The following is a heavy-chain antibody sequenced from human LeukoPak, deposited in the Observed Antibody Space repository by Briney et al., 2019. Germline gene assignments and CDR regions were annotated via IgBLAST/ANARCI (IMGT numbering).Heavy chain of an antibody. V-gene: IGHV3-23*01. D-gene: IGHD3-22*01. CDR3: AKGEHYYDSSGYYPTYYYYGMDV. CDR2: ISGSGGSI. CDR1: GFTFSSYA. J-gene: IGHJ6*02. Sequence: GGSLRLSCAASGFTFSSYAMSWVRQAPGKGLEWVSAISGSGGSIYYADSVKGRFTISRDNSKNTLYLQMNSLRAEDTAVYYCAKGEHYYDSSGYYPTYYYYGMDVWGQGTTVTVSS.